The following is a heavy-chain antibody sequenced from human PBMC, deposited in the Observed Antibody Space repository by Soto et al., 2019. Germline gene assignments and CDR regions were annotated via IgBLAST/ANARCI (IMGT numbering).Heavy chain of an antibody. CDR2: ISDYNGSR. D-gene: IGHD6-13*01. CDR1: GYTFTSYG. J-gene: IGHJ4*02. CDR3: ARTVAAVVAFDY. V-gene: IGHV1-18*01. Sequence: QVQLVQSGAEVKKPGASVKVSCRASGYTFTSYGISWVRQAPGQGLEWMGWISDYNGSRNYAQKLQGRVTMTTDTSTSTDYMTLRSLRSDDPAVYYCARTVAAVVAFDYWGQGTLVTVSS.